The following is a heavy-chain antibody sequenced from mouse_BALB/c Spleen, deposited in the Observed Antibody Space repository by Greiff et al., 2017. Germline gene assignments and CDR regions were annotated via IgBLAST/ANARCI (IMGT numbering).Heavy chain of an antibody. V-gene: IGHV5-6-4*01. D-gene: IGHD3-1*01. J-gene: IGHJ2*01. Sequence: DVHLVESGGGLVKPGGSLKLSCAASGFTFSSYTMSWVRQTPEKRLEWVATISSGGSYTYYPDSVKGRFTISRDNAKNTLYLQMSSLKSEDTAMYYCTRDKGSSYYFDYWGQGTTLTVSS. CDR2: ISSGGSYT. CDR1: GFTFSSYT. CDR3: TRDKGSSYYFDY.